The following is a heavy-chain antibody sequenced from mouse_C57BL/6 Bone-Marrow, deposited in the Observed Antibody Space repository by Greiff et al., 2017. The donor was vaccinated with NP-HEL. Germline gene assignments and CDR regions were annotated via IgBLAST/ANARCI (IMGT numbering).Heavy chain of an antibody. D-gene: IGHD2-3*01. V-gene: IGHV2-4*01. J-gene: IGHJ1*03. Sequence: VQLQQSGPGLVQPSQSLSITCTVSGFSLTSYGVHWVRQPPGKGLEWLGVIWSGGSPAYNAAFISRLSISKDNSKSQVFFKMNSLQADDTAIYYCAKEGIYDGYGYFDVWGTGTTVTVSS. CDR2: IWSGGSP. CDR1: GFSLTSYG. CDR3: AKEGIYDGYGYFDV.